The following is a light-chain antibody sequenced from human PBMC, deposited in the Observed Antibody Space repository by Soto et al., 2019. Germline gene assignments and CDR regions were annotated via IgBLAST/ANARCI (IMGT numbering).Light chain of an antibody. CDR3: QVWDSSTEL. Sequence: SYELTQPLSVSVALGQTARITCGGNNIGSKNVHWYQQKPGQAPVLVIYRDNNRPSGIPERFSGSNSGNTATLTISRAQAGDEADYYCQVWDSSTELFGGGTKLTVL. CDR2: RDN. CDR1: NIGSKN. J-gene: IGLJ2*01. V-gene: IGLV3-9*01.